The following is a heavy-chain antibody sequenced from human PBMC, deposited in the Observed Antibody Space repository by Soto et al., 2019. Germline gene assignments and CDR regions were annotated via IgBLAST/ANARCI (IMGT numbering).Heavy chain of an antibody. J-gene: IGHJ4*02. CDR2: ISYDGSNK. CDR1: GFTFSSYA. D-gene: IGHD5-18*01. Sequence: QVQLVESGGGVVQPGRSLRLSCAASGFTFSSYAMHWVRQAPGKGLEWVAVISYDGSNKYYADSVKGRFTISRDNSKNPLYLQMNSLRAEDTAVYYCARDLTAMATVYWGQGTLVTVSS. V-gene: IGHV3-30-3*01. CDR3: ARDLTAMATVY.